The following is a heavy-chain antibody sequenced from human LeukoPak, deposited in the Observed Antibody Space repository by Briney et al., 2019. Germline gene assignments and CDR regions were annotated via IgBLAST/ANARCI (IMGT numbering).Heavy chain of an antibody. J-gene: IGHJ3*02. Sequence: SGTLSLTCAVSGGSISSSNWWSWVRQPPGKGLEWIGEIYHSGSTNYNPSLKSRVTISVDKSKNQFSLKLSSVTAADTAVYYCARDGPYDYVWGSYRYSRAFDIWGQGTMVTVSS. CDR2: IYHSGST. V-gene: IGHV4-4*02. D-gene: IGHD3-16*02. CDR1: GGSISSSNW. CDR3: ARDGPYDYVWGSYRYSRAFDI.